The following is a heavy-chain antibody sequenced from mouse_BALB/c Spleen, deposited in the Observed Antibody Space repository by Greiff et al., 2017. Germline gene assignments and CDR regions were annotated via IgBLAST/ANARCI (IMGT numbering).Heavy chain of an antibody. Sequence: VQLQQSGAELVRPGASVKLSCKASGYTFTSYWINWVKQRPGQGLEWIGNIYPSDSYTNYNQKFKDKATLTVDKSSSTAYMQLSSPTSEDSAVYYCTWGVGYAMDYWGQGTSVTVSS. J-gene: IGHJ4*01. CDR1: GYTFTSYW. CDR2: IYPSDSYT. CDR3: TWGVGYAMDY. V-gene: IGHV1-69*02.